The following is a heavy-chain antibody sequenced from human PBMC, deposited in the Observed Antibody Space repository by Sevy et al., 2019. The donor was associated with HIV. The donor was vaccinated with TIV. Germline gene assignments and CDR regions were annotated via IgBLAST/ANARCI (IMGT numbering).Heavy chain of an antibody. CDR1: GVTFGTYT. CDR2: IIPIFGTA. Sequence: ASVKVSCKASGVTFGTYTISWLRQAPGQGLEWMGGIIPIFGTANYAQKFQGRVTITADESTSTAYMELSSLRSEDSAVYYCARDRDITFGGGDAFDIWGHGTMVTVSS. V-gene: IGHV1-69*13. CDR3: ARDRDITFGGGDAFDI. D-gene: IGHD3-16*01. J-gene: IGHJ3*02.